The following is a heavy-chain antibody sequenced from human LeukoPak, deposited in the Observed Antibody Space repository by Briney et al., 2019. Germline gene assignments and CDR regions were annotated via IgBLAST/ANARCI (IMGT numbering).Heavy chain of an antibody. V-gene: IGHV3-23*01. CDR1: GFTFSSYA. J-gene: IGHJ4*02. CDR2: ISGSGGST. Sequence: PGGSLRLSCAASGFTFSSYAMSWVRQAPGKGLEWVSPISGSGGSTYYADSVKGRFTISRDNSKNTLYLQVNSLRAEDTAVYYCALAYREDYFDYWGQGTLVTVSS. CDR3: ALAYREDYFDY. D-gene: IGHD1-26*01.